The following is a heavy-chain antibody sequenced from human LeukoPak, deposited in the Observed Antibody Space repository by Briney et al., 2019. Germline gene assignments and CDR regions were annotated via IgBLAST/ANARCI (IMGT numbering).Heavy chain of an antibody. D-gene: IGHD3-10*01. CDR2: ISAYNGNT. CDR3: ARESPPYYYGSGSYSFDY. CDR1: GYTFTSYG. J-gene: IGHJ4*02. V-gene: IGHV1-18*01. Sequence: ASVKVSCKASGYTFTSYGISWARQAPGQGLEWMGWISAYNGNTNYAQKLQGRVTMTTDTSTSTAYMELRSLRSDDTAVYYCARESPPYYYGSGSYSFDYWGQGTLVTVSS.